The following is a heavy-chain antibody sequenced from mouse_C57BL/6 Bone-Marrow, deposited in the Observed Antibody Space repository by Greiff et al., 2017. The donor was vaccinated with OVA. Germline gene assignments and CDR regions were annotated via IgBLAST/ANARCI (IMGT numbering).Heavy chain of an antibody. V-gene: IGHV1-72*01. CDR2: IDPNSGGT. CDR3: ARSCKSPLYDGYDVRGYAMDY. CDR1: GYTFTSYW. J-gene: IGHJ4*01. D-gene: IGHD2-2*01. Sequence: VQLQQSGAELVKPGASVKLSCTASGYTFTSYWMHWVKQRPGRGLEWIGRIDPNSGGTKYTEKFKSKATLTVDKPSSTAYMQLSSLTSEDSAVYYCARSCKSPLYDGYDVRGYAMDYWGKGTSVTVSS.